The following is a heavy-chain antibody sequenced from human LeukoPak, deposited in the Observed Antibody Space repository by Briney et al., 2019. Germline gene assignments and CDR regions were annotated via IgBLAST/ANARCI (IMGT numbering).Heavy chain of an antibody. CDR2: IKQDGSEK. D-gene: IGHD6-13*01. J-gene: IGHJ4*02. V-gene: IGHV3-7*01. Sequence: GGTLRLSCEASGLTVSTYWMSWVRQAPGKGLEWVANIKQDGSEKYYVDSVKGRFTISRDNAKNSLYLQMNSLRAEDTAMYYCARDSAGNDYWGQGTLVTVSS. CDR1: GLTVSTYW. CDR3: ARDSAGNDY.